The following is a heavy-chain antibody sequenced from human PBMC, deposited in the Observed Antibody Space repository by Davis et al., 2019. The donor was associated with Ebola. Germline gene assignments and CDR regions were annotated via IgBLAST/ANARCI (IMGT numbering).Heavy chain of an antibody. CDR2: TYYRSKWFV. CDR3: ARDPPYDQGYDY. J-gene: IGHJ4*02. Sequence: SQTLSLTCAIPGDSVSSNTAAWNWISQSPSSGLEWLGRTYYRSKWFVDYAVSVKSRMTINSETSKNQFSLQLSSVTPEDTAVYYCARDPPYDQGYDYWGQGILVTVSS. CDR1: GDSVSSNTAA. D-gene: IGHD3-22*01. V-gene: IGHV6-1*01.